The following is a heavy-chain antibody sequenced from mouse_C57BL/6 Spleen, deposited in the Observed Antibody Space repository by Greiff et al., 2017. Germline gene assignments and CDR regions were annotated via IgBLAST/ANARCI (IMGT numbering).Heavy chain of an antibody. CDR2: ISNGGGST. V-gene: IGHV5-12*01. CDR3: ARQHMDY. Sequence: EVMLVESGGGLVQPGGSLTLSCAASGFTFSDYYMYWVRQTPEKRLEWVAYISNGGGSTYYPDTVKGRFTISRDNAKNTLYLQMSRLKSEDTAMYYCARQHMDYWGQGTSVTVSS. J-gene: IGHJ4*01. CDR1: GFTFSDYY.